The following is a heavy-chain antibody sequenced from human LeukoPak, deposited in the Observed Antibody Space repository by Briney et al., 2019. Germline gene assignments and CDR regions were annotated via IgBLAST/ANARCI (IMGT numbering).Heavy chain of an antibody. CDR1: GGSISSGDYY. J-gene: IGHJ4*02. CDR3: ARYGLGAYFDY. Sequence: SETLSLTCTVSGGSISSGDYYWSWIRQPPGKGLEWIGYVYYSGSTYYNPSLKSRVTISVDTSKNQFSLKLSSVTAADTAVYYCARYGLGAYFDYWGQGTLVTVSS. CDR2: VYYSGST. V-gene: IGHV4-30-4*08. D-gene: IGHD1-26*01.